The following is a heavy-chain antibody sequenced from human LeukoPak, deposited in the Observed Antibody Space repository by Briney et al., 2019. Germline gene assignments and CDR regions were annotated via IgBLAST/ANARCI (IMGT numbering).Heavy chain of an antibody. CDR3: ARGAILGAFNLMDY. Sequence: PGGALRLSCAASGFSFSNYAMHWVRQATGKGPDWVAVILYDGSIQNTADSVRGRFIISRDNSKNNVFLQMSSLTTDDTAVYYCARGAILGAFNLMDYWGQGTLVTVSS. D-gene: IGHD1-26*01. CDR1: GFSFSNYA. V-gene: IGHV3-30*04. CDR2: ILYDGSIQ. J-gene: IGHJ4*02.